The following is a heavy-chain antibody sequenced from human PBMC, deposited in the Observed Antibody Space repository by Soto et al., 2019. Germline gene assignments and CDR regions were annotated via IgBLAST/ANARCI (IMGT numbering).Heavy chain of an antibody. J-gene: IGHJ3*02. V-gene: IGHV1-69*01. CDR1: GGTFSSYA. CDR3: ARVRGDYPERDDAFDI. CDR2: IIPIFGTA. Sequence: QVQLVQSGAEVKMPGSSVKVSCKASGGTFSSYAISWVRQAPGQGLEWMGGIIPIFGTANYAQKFQGRVTITADESTSTAYMELSSLRSEDTAVYYCARVRGDYPERDDAFDIWGQGTMVTVSS. D-gene: IGHD4-17*01.